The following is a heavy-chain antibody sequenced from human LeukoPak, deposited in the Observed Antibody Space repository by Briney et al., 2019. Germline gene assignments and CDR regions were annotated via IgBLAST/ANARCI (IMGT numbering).Heavy chain of an antibody. Sequence: PSETLSLACSVSGGSISNYYWSWIRHPPGKGLEWIGYVYYSGSTYYNSSLKSRVTISVDTSKKQFSLNLSSVTAADTAVCYCARSGSYPYYFDYWGQGTLVTVSS. CDR2: VYYSGST. CDR1: GGSISNYY. CDR3: ARSGSYPYYFDY. J-gene: IGHJ4*02. D-gene: IGHD1-26*01. V-gene: IGHV4-59*01.